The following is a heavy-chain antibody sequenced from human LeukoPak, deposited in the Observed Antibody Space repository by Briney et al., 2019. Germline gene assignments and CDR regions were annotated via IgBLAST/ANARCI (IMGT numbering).Heavy chain of an antibody. D-gene: IGHD5-24*01. CDR3: ARDASLQTGAFDV. V-gene: IGHV4-4*02. CDR1: GGSISRSDW. CDR2: IFHSGSA. Sequence: PSGTLSLTCAVSGGSISRSDWWSWVRQSPGKGLEWIGEIFHSGSAKYNPSLESRVTISVDKSKNQFSLNLTSVAAADTAMYYCARDASLQTGAFDVWGQGTMVTVSS. J-gene: IGHJ3*01.